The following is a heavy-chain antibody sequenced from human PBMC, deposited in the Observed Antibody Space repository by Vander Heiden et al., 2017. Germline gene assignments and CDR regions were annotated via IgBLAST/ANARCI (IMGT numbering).Heavy chain of an antibody. D-gene: IGHD3-10*01. CDR3: AKDGYYGSGSYYLGY. CDR2: ISYDGSNK. J-gene: IGHJ4*02. CDR1: RFTLSSYG. Sequence: QVQLVASGGGVVHSGRSLRLPCAASRFTLSSYGMHCLRQSPGQGREWVAVISYDGSNKDYADSVKGRFTISRDNSKNTLYLQMNSLRAEDTAVYYCAKDGYYGSGSYYLGYWCQGTLVTVSS. V-gene: IGHV3-30*18.